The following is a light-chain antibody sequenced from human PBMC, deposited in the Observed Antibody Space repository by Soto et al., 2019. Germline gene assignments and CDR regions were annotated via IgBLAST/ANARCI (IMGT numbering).Light chain of an antibody. Sequence: DIQMTQSQSSLSASVGDRVTITCRARQVINHYLAWYQQKPGKVPKLLIYAESTLRSGVPSRFSGSGAWTDFTLTISRLQPEDVATYYCQKNNSAPLSFCGGTKVEIK. CDR3: QKNNSAPLS. CDR2: AES. CDR1: QVINHY. J-gene: IGKJ4*01. V-gene: IGKV1-27*01.